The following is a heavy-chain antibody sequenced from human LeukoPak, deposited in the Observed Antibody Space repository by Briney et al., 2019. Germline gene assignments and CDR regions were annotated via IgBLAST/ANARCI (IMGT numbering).Heavy chain of an antibody. Sequence: SETLSLTCAVYGGSFSGYYWSWIRQPPGKGLEWIGSIYYSGSTYYNPSLKSRVTISVDTSKNQFSLKLSSVTAADTAAYYCASTIFGVAPVVYYYYYMDVWGKGTTVTVSS. CDR1: GGSFSGYY. J-gene: IGHJ6*03. V-gene: IGHV4-34*01. CDR2: IYYSGST. D-gene: IGHD3-3*01. CDR3: ASTIFGVAPVVYYYYYMDV.